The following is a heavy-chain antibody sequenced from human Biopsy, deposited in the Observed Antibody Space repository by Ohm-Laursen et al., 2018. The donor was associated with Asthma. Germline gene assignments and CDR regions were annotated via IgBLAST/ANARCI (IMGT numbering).Heavy chain of an antibody. CDR3: ARAVDYSHYYGIDV. V-gene: IGHV1-18*01. CDR1: GYTFNSAG. D-gene: IGHD3-10*01. Sequence: SVQGSCKTSGYTFNSAGITWMRQAPGQGLEWMGWISVYNGNTKVAQKLQDRVTMITDTSTSTAYMELRSLRSDDTAVYFCARAVDYSHYYGIDVWGQGTTVTVS. J-gene: IGHJ6*02. CDR2: ISVYNGNT.